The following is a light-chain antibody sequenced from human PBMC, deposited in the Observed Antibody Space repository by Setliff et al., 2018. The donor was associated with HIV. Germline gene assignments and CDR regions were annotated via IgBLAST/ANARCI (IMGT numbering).Light chain of an antibody. CDR2: DVS. Sequence: QSVLTQPASVSGSPGQSINISCTGTSSDVGGYNYVSWYRQHPGKAPKLMIYDVSNRPSGVSNRFSGSKSGNTASLTISGLQAEDEADYYCSSYTSSTTLPYVFGTGTKVTVL. J-gene: IGLJ1*01. CDR3: SSYTSSTTLPYV. V-gene: IGLV2-14*03. CDR1: SSDVGGYNY.